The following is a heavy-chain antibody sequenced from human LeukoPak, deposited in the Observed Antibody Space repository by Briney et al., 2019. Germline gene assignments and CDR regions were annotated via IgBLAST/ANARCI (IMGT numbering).Heavy chain of an antibody. J-gene: IGHJ4*02. Sequence: ASVKVSCKASGYTFTSYGISWVRQAPGQGLEWMAWIRAYNGNTNYAQTVQGRVTMTTDTSTSTAYMELSSLRSEDTAVYYCARDRYRRDGYGEVIDYWAQGTLVTVFS. CDR3: ARDRYRRDGYGEVIDY. D-gene: IGHD5-24*01. CDR1: GYTFTSYG. V-gene: IGHV1-18*01. CDR2: IRAYNGNT.